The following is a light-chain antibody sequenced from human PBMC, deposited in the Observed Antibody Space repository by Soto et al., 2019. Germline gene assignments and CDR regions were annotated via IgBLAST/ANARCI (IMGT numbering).Light chain of an antibody. CDR3: QQYNSAPRT. J-gene: IGKJ1*01. Sequence: DIQMTQSPSSLSASVGDRVTITCRASQGISNYLAWYQQKPGKVPKLLIYAASTLQSGFPSRFSGSGSGTDFTLTISSLQPEDVETYYCQQYNSAPRTFGQGTKVEIK. V-gene: IGKV1-27*01. CDR1: QGISNY. CDR2: AAS.